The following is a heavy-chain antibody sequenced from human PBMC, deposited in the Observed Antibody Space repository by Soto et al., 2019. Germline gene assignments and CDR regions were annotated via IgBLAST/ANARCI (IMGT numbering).Heavy chain of an antibody. V-gene: IGHV1-69*01. Sequence: QVQLVQSGAEVKKPGSSVKVSCKASGGTFSSYAISWVRQAPGQGLEWMGGIIPIFGTANYAQKFQGRVTITADESTSTAYMELSSLRSEDTAVYYCARGPYCRSTSCYAGWFDPWGQGTLVTVSS. J-gene: IGHJ5*02. CDR3: ARGPYCRSTSCYAGWFDP. D-gene: IGHD2-2*01. CDR1: GGTFSSYA. CDR2: IIPIFGTA.